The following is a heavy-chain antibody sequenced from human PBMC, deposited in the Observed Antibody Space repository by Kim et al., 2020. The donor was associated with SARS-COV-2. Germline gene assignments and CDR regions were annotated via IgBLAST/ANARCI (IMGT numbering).Heavy chain of an antibody. CDR3: ARRGVRGVIITDTFDP. D-gene: IGHD3-10*01. CDR1: GGSISSSSYY. Sequence: SETLSLTCTVSGGSISSSSYYWGWIRQPPGKGLEWIGSIYYSGSTYYNPSLKSRVTISVDTSKNQFSLKLSSVTATDTAVYYCARRGVRGVIITDTFDPWGQGTLVTVSS. V-gene: IGHV4-39*01. J-gene: IGHJ5*02. CDR2: IYYSGST.